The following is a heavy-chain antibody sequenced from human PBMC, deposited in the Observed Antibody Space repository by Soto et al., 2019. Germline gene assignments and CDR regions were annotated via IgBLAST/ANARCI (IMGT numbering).Heavy chain of an antibody. V-gene: IGHV1-3*01. CDR3: ARDRSDGANDFWSGPNWFDP. J-gene: IGHJ5*02. Sequence: QVQLVQSGAEVKKPGASVKVSCKASGYTFTSYAMHWVRQAPGQRPEWMGWINAGNGNTKYSQKFQGRVTITRDTSASTAYMELSRLRAEDTAVYYCARDRSDGANDFWSGPNWFDPWGQGTLVTVSS. D-gene: IGHD3-3*01. CDR1: GYTFTSYA. CDR2: INAGNGNT.